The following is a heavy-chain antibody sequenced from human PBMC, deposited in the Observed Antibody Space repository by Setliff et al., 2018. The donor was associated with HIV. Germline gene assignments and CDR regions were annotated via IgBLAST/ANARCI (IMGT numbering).Heavy chain of an antibody. Sequence: SETLSRTCTVSGGSISSSSYYWGWIRQPPGKGLEWIGNIYYSGSTYDNPSLKSRVTISVDTSENQFSLRLNSVTAADTAVYYCARYRYYYDSSGYGRWFDPWGQGTLVTVSS. J-gene: IGHJ5*02. CDR2: IYYSGST. V-gene: IGHV4-39*01. CDR3: ARYRYYYDSSGYGRWFDP. CDR1: GGSISSSSYY. D-gene: IGHD3-22*01.